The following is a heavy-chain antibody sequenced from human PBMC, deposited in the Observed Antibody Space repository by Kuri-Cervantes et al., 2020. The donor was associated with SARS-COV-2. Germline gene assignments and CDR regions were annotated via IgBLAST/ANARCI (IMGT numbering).Heavy chain of an antibody. CDR2: IIPILGTA. V-gene: IGHV1-69*04. D-gene: IGHD2-2*01. J-gene: IGHJ4*02. CDR1: GGTFSSYA. CDR3: ARGSVVPAAYPTFDY. Sequence: SVKVSCKASGGTFSSYAISWVRQAPGQGLEWMGRIIPILGTANYAQKFQGRDTITADKSTSTAYMELSSLRSEDTAVYYCARGSVVPAAYPTFDYWGQGTLVTVSS.